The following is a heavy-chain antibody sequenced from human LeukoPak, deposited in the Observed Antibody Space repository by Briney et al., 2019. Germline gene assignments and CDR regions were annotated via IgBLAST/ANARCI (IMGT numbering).Heavy chain of an antibody. CDR3: ARSIIVVVPADDYGMDV. V-gene: IGHV1-2*04. CDR1: GYTFTGYY. CDR2: INPNSGGT. J-gene: IGHJ6*04. Sequence: ASVKVSCKASGYTFTGYYMHWVRQAPGQGLEGMGWINPNSGGTNYAQKFQGWVTMTRDTSISTVYMELSRLRSDDMAVYYCARSIIVVVPADDYGMDVWGKGTTVTVSS. D-gene: IGHD2-2*01.